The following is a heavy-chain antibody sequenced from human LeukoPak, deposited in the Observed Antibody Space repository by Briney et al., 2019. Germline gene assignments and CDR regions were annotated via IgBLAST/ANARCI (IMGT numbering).Heavy chain of an antibody. CDR1: GFTFSSYA. CDR2: ISYDGSNK. V-gene: IGHV3-30*01. Sequence: GGSLRLSCAASGFTFSSYAMHWVRQAPGKGLEWVAVISYDGSNKCYADSVKGRFTISRDNSKNTLYLQMNSLRAEDTAVYYCARGSGWRFFDYWGQGTLVTVSS. D-gene: IGHD6-19*01. J-gene: IGHJ4*02. CDR3: ARGSGWRFFDY.